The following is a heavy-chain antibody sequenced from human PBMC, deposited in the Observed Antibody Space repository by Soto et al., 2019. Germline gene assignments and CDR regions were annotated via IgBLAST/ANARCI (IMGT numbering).Heavy chain of an antibody. Sequence: SETLSLTCTVSGGSMSSYYWTWIRQPAGKGLEWIGRVYSSGGTHYNPSLKSRVTISLDTSKNQFSLRLLSVTDADTAVYYCARGKRFSDWFDPWGQGTLVTVSS. CDR3: ARGKRFSDWFDP. J-gene: IGHJ5*02. CDR1: GGSMSSYY. V-gene: IGHV4-4*07. D-gene: IGHD3-3*01. CDR2: VYSSGGT.